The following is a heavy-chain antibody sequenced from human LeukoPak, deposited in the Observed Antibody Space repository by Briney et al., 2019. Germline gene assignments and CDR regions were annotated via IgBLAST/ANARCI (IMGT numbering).Heavy chain of an antibody. J-gene: IGHJ4*02. V-gene: IGHV4-59*12. CDR2: IDYAGRT. D-gene: IGHD5-24*01. CDR1: GGSISRDY. CDR3: ARGMATIS. Sequence: SETLSLTCTVSGGSISRDYWSWIRQPPGKGLEWIGYIDYAGRTTYNPSLKSRVTISVDTSKNQFSLKLSSVTAADTAVYYCARGMATISWGQGTLVTVSS.